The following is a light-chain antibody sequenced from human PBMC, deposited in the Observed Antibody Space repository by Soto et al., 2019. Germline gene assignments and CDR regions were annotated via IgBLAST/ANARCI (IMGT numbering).Light chain of an antibody. Sequence: QSVLTQPPSASGTPGQRVTISCSGSRSNIGSNTVNWYQQFPGTAPKLLIYSDNVRPSGVPDRFSGSKSGTSASLAISGLQSEDEADYYCCSYAGSPTFPWIFGGGTKLTVL. CDR3: CSYAGSPTFPWI. CDR2: SDN. CDR1: RSNIGSNT. J-gene: IGLJ3*02. V-gene: IGLV1-44*01.